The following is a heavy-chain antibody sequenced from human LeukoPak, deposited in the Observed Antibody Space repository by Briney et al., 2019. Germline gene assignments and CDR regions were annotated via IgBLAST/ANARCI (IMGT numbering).Heavy chain of an antibody. CDR1: GGSISSYY. D-gene: IGHD6-19*01. CDR3: ARDPMAGTFRAFDI. Sequence: SETQSLTCTVSGGSISSYYWSWIRQPAGKGLEWIGRIYSRGSTNYNPSLQSRVTMSVDTSKNQISLKLNSVTAADTAVYYCARDPMAGTFRAFDIWGQGTMVTVSS. CDR2: IYSRGST. J-gene: IGHJ3*02. V-gene: IGHV4-4*07.